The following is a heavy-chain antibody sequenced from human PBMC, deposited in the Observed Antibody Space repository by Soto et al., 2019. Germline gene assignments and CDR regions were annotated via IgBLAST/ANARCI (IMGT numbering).Heavy chain of an antibody. Sequence: EVQLLESGGGLVQPGGSLRLSCAASGFTFSSYAMSWVRQAPGKGLEWVSAISGSGGSTYYADSVKGRFTISRDNSKNTLYLQMNSLRAEDTAVYYCAEDPNDSSGYYLSYFDCWGQGTLVTVSS. D-gene: IGHD3-22*01. CDR1: GFTFSSYA. V-gene: IGHV3-23*01. CDR2: ISGSGGST. J-gene: IGHJ4*02. CDR3: AEDPNDSSGYYLSYFDC.